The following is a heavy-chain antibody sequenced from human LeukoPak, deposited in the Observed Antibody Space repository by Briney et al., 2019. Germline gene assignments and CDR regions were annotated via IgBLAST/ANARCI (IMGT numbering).Heavy chain of an antibody. CDR2: ISSSSSTI. J-gene: IGHJ4*02. CDR3: ARGGCIVGATFAAY. Sequence: EPGGPLTLPCTASGLTLSSYSMNWVRQAPGKGLEWVSYISSSSSTIYYADSVSGRFTIYRHNDKNSLYLQMNRQRADDTPVYYCARGGCIVGATFAAYWGQGTLVTVSS. V-gene: IGHV3-48*04. CDR1: GLTLSSYS. D-gene: IGHD1-26*01.